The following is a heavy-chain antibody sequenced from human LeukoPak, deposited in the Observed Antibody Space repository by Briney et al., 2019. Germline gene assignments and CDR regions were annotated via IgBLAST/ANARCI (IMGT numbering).Heavy chain of an antibody. Sequence: GGSLRLSCAASGFTFSTYAMSWVRQAPGKGLQWVSAISGGGGDIYYADSVKGRFTISRDNSKNTLYLQMNSLRAEDTAVYYCARSYVGADRYFDCWGQGTLVTVSS. CDR1: GFTFSTYA. CDR2: ISGGGGDI. D-gene: IGHD1-26*01. V-gene: IGHV3-23*01. CDR3: ARSYVGADRYFDC. J-gene: IGHJ4*02.